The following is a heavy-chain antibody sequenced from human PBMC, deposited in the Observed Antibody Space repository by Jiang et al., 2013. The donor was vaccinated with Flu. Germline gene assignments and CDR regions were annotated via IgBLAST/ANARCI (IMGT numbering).Heavy chain of an antibody. D-gene: IGHD1-1*01. V-gene: IGHV4-39*01. CDR2: IYYSGST. CDR3: ARLTIGKGRPRS. CDR1: GGSISSSSYY. Sequence: GPGLVKPSETLSLTCTVSGGSISSSSYYWGWIRQPPGKGLEWIGSIYYSGSTYYNPSLKSRVTISVDTSKNQFSLKLSSVAAADTAVYYCARLTIGKGRPRSWGQGTLVHRLL. J-gene: IGHJ4*02.